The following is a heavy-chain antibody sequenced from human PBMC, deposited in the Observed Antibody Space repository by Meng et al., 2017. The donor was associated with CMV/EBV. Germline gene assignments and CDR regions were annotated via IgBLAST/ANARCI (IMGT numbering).Heavy chain of an antibody. CDR1: GFTVSSNY. CDR3: ARGGLRDGYYTGGDY. V-gene: IGHV3-66*02. CDR2: IYSGGST. Sequence: GESLKISCAASGFTVSSNYMSWVRQAPGKGLEWVSVIYSGGSTYYADSVKGRFTISRDNSKNTLYLQMNSLRAEDTAVYYCARGGLRDGYYTGGDYWGQGTLVTVSS. D-gene: IGHD3-3*01. J-gene: IGHJ4*02.